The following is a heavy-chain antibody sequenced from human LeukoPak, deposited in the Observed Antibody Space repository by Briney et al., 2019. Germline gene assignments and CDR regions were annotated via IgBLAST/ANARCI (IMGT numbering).Heavy chain of an antibody. CDR2: MNPNSGNT. Sequence: ASVKVSCKVSGYTLTELSMHWVRQAPGQGLEWMGWMNPNSGNTGYAQKFQGRVTMTRNTPISTAYMELSSLRSEDTAVYYCARGKSSGRDGYNSWGQGTLVTVSS. CDR1: GYTLTELS. D-gene: IGHD5-24*01. CDR3: ARGKSSGRDGYNS. J-gene: IGHJ4*02. V-gene: IGHV1-8*01.